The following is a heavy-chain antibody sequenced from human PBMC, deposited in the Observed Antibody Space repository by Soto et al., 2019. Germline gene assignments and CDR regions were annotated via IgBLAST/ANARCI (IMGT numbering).Heavy chain of an antibody. V-gene: IGHV2-5*02. CDR2: SYWDDDM. CDR1: GLSLLTIAVS. CDR3: AHLFSRSGFVP. Sequence: QITLKESGPTLVKPTQTLTLTGTLSGLSLLTIAVSLGSLRQPPRRALAWLALSYWDDDMRYSPSLKSRLTINKYTSKNQVILTMTSMEPWDAATYYRAHLFSRSGFVPWGQRSPVTSSS. J-gene: IGHJ5*02.